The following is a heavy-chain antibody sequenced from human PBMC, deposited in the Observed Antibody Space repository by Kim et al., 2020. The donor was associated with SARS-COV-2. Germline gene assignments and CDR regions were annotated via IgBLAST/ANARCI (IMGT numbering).Heavy chain of an antibody. J-gene: IGHJ6*02. Sequence: GESLKISCKGSGYSFTSYWIGWVRQMPGKGLEWMGIIYPGDSDTRYSPSFQGQVTISADKSISTAYLQWSSLKASDTAMYYCARSAIYEGNYYYYGMDVWGQGTTVTVSS. CDR2: IYPGDSDT. CDR3: ARSAIYEGNYYYYGMDV. V-gene: IGHV5-51*01. CDR1: GYSFTSYW. D-gene: IGHD3-16*01.